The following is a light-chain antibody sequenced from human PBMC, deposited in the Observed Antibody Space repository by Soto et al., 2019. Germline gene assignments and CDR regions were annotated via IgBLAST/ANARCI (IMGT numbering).Light chain of an antibody. V-gene: IGKV3-20*01. J-gene: IGKJ2*01. Sequence: EIVLTQSPGTLSLSPGERATLYFSASQSVDSTYLAWYQQKPDQSPRLLIYATSTRAAGIPDRFSGSGSGTDFTLTISRLEPDDVAVYYCQQYDTSPPMYTFGQGTKVDIK. CDR2: ATS. CDR1: QSVDSTY. CDR3: QQYDTSPPMYT.